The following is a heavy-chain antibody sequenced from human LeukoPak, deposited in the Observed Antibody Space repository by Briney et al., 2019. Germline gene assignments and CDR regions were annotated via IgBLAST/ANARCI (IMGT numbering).Heavy chain of an antibody. V-gene: IGHV5-51*01. CDR1: GYSFTSYW. CDR2: IYPGDSDT. J-gene: IGHJ4*02. CDR3: ARRRDLYSGSYYPFDY. Sequence: GESLKISCKGSGYSFTSYWIGWVRQMPGRGLEWMGIIYPGDSDTRYSPSCQGQVTISADKSISTAYLQWSSLKASDTAMYYCARRRDLYSGSYYPFDYCGQGTLVTVSS. D-gene: IGHD1-26*01.